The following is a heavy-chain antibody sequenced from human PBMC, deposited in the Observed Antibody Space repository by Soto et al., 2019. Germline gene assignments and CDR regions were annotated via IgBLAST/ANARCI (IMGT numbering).Heavy chain of an antibody. CDR1: GYSFTSYW. J-gene: IGHJ6*02. CDR3: ARRATINMVRGVKGGGMDV. V-gene: IGHV5-10-1*01. CDR2: IDPSDSYT. Sequence: PGESLKISCKGSGYSFTSYWISWVRQMPGKGLEWMGRIDPSDSYTNYSPSFQGHVTISADKSISTAYLQWSSLKASDTAMYYCARRATINMVRGVKGGGMDVWGQGTTVTVSS. D-gene: IGHD3-10*01.